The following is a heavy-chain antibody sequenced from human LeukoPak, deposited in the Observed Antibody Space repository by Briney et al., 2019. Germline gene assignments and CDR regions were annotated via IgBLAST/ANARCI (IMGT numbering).Heavy chain of an antibody. J-gene: IGHJ6*02. CDR1: GGSISSYY. CDR2: IYYSGST. V-gene: IGHV4-59*01. CDR3: ARDLYYYGMDV. Sequence: SETLSLTCTVSGGSISSYYRSWIRQPPGKGLEWIGYIYYSGSTNYNPSLKSRVTISVDTSKNQFSLKLSSVTAADTAVYYCARDLYYYGMDVWGQGTTVTVSS.